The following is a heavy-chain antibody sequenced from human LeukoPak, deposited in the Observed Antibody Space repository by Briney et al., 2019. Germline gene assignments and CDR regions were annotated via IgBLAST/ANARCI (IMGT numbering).Heavy chain of an antibody. J-gene: IGHJ4*02. CDR3: ARLGGLFPRSAIDY. CDR2: ISAYNGNT. CDR1: GYTFTSYG. Sequence: GASVKVSCKASGYTFTSYGISWVRQAPGQGLEWMGWISAYNGNTNYAQKLQGRVTVTTDTSTSTAYMELRSLRSDDTAVYYCARLGGLFPRSAIDYWGQGTLVTVSS. D-gene: IGHD3-16*01. V-gene: IGHV1-18*01.